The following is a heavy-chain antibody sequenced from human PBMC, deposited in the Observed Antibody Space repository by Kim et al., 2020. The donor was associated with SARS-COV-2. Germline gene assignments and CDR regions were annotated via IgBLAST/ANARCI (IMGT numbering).Heavy chain of an antibody. CDR1: GFTFSSYA. J-gene: IGHJ4*02. Sequence: GGSLRLSCSASGFTFSSYAMHWVRQAPGKGLEYVSAISSDGGSTYCADSLKDRFTISRDNSMNTLYLQMSSLRAEDTAVYFCVKGQYSYRGGIFGYWGQGTLVTVSS. V-gene: IGHV3-64D*09. CDR2: ISSDGGST. CDR3: VKGQYSYRGGIFGY. D-gene: IGHD5-18*01.